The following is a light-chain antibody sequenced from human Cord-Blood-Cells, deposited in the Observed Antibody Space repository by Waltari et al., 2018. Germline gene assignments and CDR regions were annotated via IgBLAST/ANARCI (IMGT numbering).Light chain of an antibody. CDR1: QSVSSN. V-gene: IGKV3-15*01. J-gene: IGKJ2*03. CDR2: GAS. Sequence: EIVMTQSPATLSVSPGERATLSCGASQSVSSNLAWYHQKPGQAPRLLIYGASTRATGSPARFSGSGSGTEFTLTISSLQSEDFAVYYCQQYNNWPLYSFGQGTKLEIK. CDR3: QQYNNWPLYS.